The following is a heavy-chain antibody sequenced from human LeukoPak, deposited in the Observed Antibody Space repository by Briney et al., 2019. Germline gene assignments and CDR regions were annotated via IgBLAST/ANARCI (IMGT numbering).Heavy chain of an antibody. V-gene: IGHV4-34*01. CDR1: GGSFSGYY. CDR3: ARGTLDITMIVVVITLFDY. D-gene: IGHD3-22*01. J-gene: IGHJ4*02. CDR2: INHSGST. Sequence: SETLSLTCAVYGGSFSGYYWSWIRQPPGKGLEWIGEINHSGSTNYNPSLKSRVTISVDTSKNQFSLKLSSVTAADTAVYYCARGTLDITMIVVVITLFDYWGQGSLVTVSS.